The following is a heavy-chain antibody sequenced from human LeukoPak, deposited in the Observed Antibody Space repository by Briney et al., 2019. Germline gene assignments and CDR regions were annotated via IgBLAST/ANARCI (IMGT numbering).Heavy chain of an antibody. CDR3: ARDPHIVVVPAAMRGSYYYGMDV. V-gene: IGHV1-2*04. Sequence: GASVKVSCKASGYTFTGYYMHWVRQAPGQGLEWMGWINPNSGGTNYAQKFQGWVTMTRDTSISTAYMELSRLRSDDTAVYYCARDPHIVVVPAAMRGSYYYGMDVWGQGTTVTVSS. J-gene: IGHJ6*02. CDR1: GYTFTGYY. CDR2: INPNSGGT. D-gene: IGHD2-2*01.